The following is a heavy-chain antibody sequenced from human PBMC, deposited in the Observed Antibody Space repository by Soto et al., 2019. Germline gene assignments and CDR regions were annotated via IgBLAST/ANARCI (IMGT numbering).Heavy chain of an antibody. Sequence: QVQLVQSGAEVKKPGSSVKVSCKASGGPFSSYTISWVRQAPGQGLEWMGRIIPILGIANYAQKFQGKVTITADKATSTAYRELSSLRSEDTAVYYVARGTYYDFWSGENWGQGTLVTVSS. D-gene: IGHD3-3*01. CDR2: IIPILGIA. CDR3: ARGTYYDFWSGEN. J-gene: IGHJ4*02. V-gene: IGHV1-69*02. CDR1: GGPFSSYT.